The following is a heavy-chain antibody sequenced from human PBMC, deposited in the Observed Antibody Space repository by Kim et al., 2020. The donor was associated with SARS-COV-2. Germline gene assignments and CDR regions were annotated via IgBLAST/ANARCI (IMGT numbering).Heavy chain of an antibody. CDR1: GFTFSSYS. CDR2: ISSSSSYI. Sequence: GGSLRLSCAASGFTFSSYSMNWVRQAPGKGLEWVSSISSSSSYIYYADSVKGRFTISRDNAKNSLYLQMNSLRAEDTAVYYCARDSLGTSSSWYEDYYYGMDVWGQGTTVTVSS. V-gene: IGHV3-21*01. CDR3: ARDSLGTSSSWYEDYYYGMDV. J-gene: IGHJ6*02. D-gene: IGHD6-13*01.